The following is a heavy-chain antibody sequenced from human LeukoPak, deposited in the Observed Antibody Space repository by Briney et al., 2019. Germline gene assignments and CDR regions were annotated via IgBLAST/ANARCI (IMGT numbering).Heavy chain of an antibody. CDR1: GFTFSDCY. Sequence: GGSLRLSCAASGFTFSDCYMSWIRQAPGKGLEWVSYISSSGSTIYYADSVKGRFTISRDNAKNSLYLQMNSLRAEDTAVYYCARAAVVAASPIYYYYYGMDVWGQGTTVTVSS. D-gene: IGHD2-15*01. CDR3: ARAAVVAASPIYYYYYGMDV. CDR2: ISSSGSTI. V-gene: IGHV3-11*01. J-gene: IGHJ6*02.